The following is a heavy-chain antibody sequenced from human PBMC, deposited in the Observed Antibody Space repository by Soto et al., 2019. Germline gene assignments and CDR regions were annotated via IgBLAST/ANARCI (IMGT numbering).Heavy chain of an antibody. CDR1: GYIFTNYH. D-gene: IGHD6-13*01. V-gene: IGHV1-46*01. CDR3: ARDLAAAAY. CDR2: INPLPTSGST. J-gene: IGHJ4*02. Sequence: QVQLVQSGAEVKKPGASVKVSCKASGYIFTNYHIHWVRQAPGQGLEWMAIINPLPTSGSTNYAQEFQGRVTVTRDTSTSTVYMELNSLRSDDTAIYYCARDLAAAAYWGQGTLVTVSS.